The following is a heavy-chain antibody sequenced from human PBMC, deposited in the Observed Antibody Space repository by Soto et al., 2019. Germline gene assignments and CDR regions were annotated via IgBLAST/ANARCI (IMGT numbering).Heavy chain of an antibody. V-gene: IGHV3-21*01. CDR2: ISSSSSYI. CDR3: ARTITGHTGWFDP. Sequence: EVQLVESGGGLVKPGGSLRLSCAASGFTFSSYSMNWVRQAPGKGLEWVSSISSSSSYIYYADSVKGRFTISRDNAKNSLYLQMNSLRAEDTAVYYCARTITGHTGWFDPWGQGTLVTVSS. CDR1: GFTFSSYS. D-gene: IGHD1-20*01. J-gene: IGHJ5*02.